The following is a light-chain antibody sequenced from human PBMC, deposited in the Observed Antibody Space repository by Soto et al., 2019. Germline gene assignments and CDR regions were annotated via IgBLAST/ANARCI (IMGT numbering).Light chain of an antibody. Sequence: DIQMTQSPSTLSASLGDTVTITCRASESIDNWLAWYQQKPGKAPKLLIFAASTLVRGVPSRFTGRGSGTEFTLTISSMQADDYATFYCQQYHTDWTFCQGTKVDIK. CDR3: QQYHTDWT. V-gene: IGKV1-5*01. CDR1: ESIDNW. J-gene: IGKJ1*01. CDR2: AAS.